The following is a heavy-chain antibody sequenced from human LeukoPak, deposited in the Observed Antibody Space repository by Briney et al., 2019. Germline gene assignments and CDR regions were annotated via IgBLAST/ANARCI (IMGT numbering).Heavy chain of an antibody. Sequence: SETLSLTCTVSGGSISSYYWSWIRQPPGKGLEWIGYIYYSGSTNYNPSLKSRVTISVDTSKNQFSLKLSSVTAADTAVYYCARDKAAAGYFNYWGQGTLVTVSS. D-gene: IGHD6-13*01. V-gene: IGHV4-59*01. CDR3: ARDKAAAGYFNY. J-gene: IGHJ4*02. CDR2: IYYSGST. CDR1: GGSISSYY.